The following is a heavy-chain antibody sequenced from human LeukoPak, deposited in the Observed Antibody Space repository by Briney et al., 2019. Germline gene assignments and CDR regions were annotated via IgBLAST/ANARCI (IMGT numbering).Heavy chain of an antibody. Sequence: WVRQAPGXGLEGVAFIQYDSVNKYYADSVKGRFTISRDNSMNTLYLQMNSLRPEDTAMYYCAKPFANDAFDVWGQGTMVTVSS. J-gene: IGHJ3*01. D-gene: IGHD3-10*01. V-gene: IGHV3-30*02. CDR2: IQYDSVNK. CDR3: AKPFANDAFDV.